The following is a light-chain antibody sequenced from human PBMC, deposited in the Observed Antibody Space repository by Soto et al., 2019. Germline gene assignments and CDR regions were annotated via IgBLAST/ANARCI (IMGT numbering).Light chain of an antibody. CDR2: AAS. J-gene: IGKJ2*01. CDR3: QKYNSAPMYT. Sequence: DIQMTQSPSSLSASVGDRVTITCRASQGISNYLAWYQQKPGKVPKLLIYAASTLQSGVPSRFSGSGSGIDFTLTISSLQPEDVATYYCQKYNSAPMYTFGQGTKLEIK. CDR1: QGISNY. V-gene: IGKV1-27*01.